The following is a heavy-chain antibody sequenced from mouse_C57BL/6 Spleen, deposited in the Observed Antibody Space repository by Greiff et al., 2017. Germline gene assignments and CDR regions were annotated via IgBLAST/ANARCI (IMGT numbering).Heavy chain of an antibody. V-gene: IGHV3-6*01. CDR2: ISYDGSN. D-gene: IGHD1-1*01. Sequence: VQLKESGPGLVKPSQSLSLTCSVTDYSITSGYYWNWIRQFPGNKLEWMGYISYDGSNNYNPSLKNRISITRDTSKNQFFLKLNSVTTEDTATYYCARGDYYGSRGFDYWGQGTTLTVSS. CDR1: DYSITSGYY. J-gene: IGHJ2*01. CDR3: ARGDYYGSRGFDY.